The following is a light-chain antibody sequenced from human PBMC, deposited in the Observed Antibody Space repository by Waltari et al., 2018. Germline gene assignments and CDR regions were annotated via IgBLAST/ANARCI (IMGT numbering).Light chain of an antibody. CDR2: FVS. Sequence: DIAMTQTQLSLLVIPGAPASISCRSSQSVLSPNGINYLSWYLQKPGQSPQLLICFVSSRGSGVPDRFVCSGSCTDFRLRISRVEPEYVGVYYCMQSLQLPYTFGQGTTLQIK. CDR1: QSVLSPNGINY. J-gene: IGKJ2*01. CDR3: MQSLQLPYT. V-gene: IGKV2-28*01.